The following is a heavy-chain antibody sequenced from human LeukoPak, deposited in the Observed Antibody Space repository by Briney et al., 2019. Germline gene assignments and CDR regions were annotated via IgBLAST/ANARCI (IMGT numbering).Heavy chain of an antibody. D-gene: IGHD3-10*01. CDR2: IYPGDSDT. V-gene: IGHV5-51*01. J-gene: IGHJ6*02. CDR1: GYSFTSYW. CDR3: ARLGSVDYGSGITYGMDV. Sequence: GESLKISCKGSGYSFTSYWIGWVRQMPGKGLEWMGIIYPGDSDTRYSPSFQGQVTISADKSISTAYLQWSSLKASDTAMYYCARLGSVDYGSGITYGMDVWGQGTTVTVSS.